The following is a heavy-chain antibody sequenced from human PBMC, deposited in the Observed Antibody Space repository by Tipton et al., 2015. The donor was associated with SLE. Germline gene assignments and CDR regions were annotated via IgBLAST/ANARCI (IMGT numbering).Heavy chain of an antibody. CDR1: GGSISSGDYY. CDR2: IYYSGST. V-gene: IGHV4-30-4*01. CDR3: ARRGANWNYEKGSGYVDY. D-gene: IGHD1-7*01. Sequence: TLSLTCTVSGGSISSGDYYWSWIRQPPGKGLEWIGYIYYSGSTYYNPSLKSRVTISVNTSKNQFSLKLSSVTAADTAVYYCARRGANWNYEKGSGYVDYWGQGTLVTVSS. J-gene: IGHJ4*02.